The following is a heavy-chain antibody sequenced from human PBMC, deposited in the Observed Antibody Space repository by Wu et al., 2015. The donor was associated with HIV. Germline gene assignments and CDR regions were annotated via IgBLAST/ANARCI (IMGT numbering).Heavy chain of an antibody. CDR2: INPSGGST. V-gene: IGHV1-46*01. D-gene: IGHD3-10*01. CDR3: AREYVVRGVIITPADAFDI. CDR1: GYTFTRYY. Sequence: QAQLVQSGAEVKKPGASLKISCKASGYTFTRYYVHWVRQAPGQGFEWMGIINPSGGSTSYAQKFPDRVTMTSDTSTSTVYMEMDNLRFEDTAVYYCAREYVVRGVIITPADAFDIWGQGTMVTVSS. J-gene: IGHJ3*02.